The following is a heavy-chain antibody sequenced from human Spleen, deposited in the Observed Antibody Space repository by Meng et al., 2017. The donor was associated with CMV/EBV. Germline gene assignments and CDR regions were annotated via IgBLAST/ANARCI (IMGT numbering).Heavy chain of an antibody. Sequence: SETLSLTCTVSGGSISSRSYYWGWIRQPPGKGLEWIGNIYYSGSTYYNPSLKSRVTISVDTSKNQFSLKLSSVTAADTAVYYCARMYSGSYLGYWGQGTLVTVSS. CDR1: GGSISSRSYY. V-gene: IGHV4-39*07. D-gene: IGHD1-26*01. J-gene: IGHJ4*02. CDR3: ARMYSGSYLGY. CDR2: IYYSGST.